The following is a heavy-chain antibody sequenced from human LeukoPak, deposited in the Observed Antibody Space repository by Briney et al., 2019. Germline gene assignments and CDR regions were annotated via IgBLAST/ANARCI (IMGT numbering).Heavy chain of an antibody. V-gene: IGHV3-53*01. J-gene: IGHJ4*02. CDR3: ARVRSYGTFGY. D-gene: IGHD5-18*01. CDR1: GFTVSSNY. Sequence: PGGSLRLSCAAPGFTVSSNYMSWVRQAPGKGLEWVSVIYSGGSTYYADSVKGRFTISRDNSKNTLYLQMNSLRAEDTAVYYCARVRSYGTFGYWGQGTLVTVSS. CDR2: IYSGGST.